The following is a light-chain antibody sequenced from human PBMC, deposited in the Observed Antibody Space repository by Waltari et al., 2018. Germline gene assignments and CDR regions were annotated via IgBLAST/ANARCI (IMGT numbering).Light chain of an antibody. CDR1: QSVTNY. J-gene: IGKJ4*01. CDR2: DAS. CDR3: QQRSKWPLT. V-gene: IGKV3-11*01. Sequence: DIVLTQSPYTLSWSPGERATLSCRASQSVTNYLALYQLKPGQAPRRLIYDASNRATGIPARFSGSGSGTDFTLTISNLEPEDSAVYYCQQRSKWPLTFGRGTKVEIK.